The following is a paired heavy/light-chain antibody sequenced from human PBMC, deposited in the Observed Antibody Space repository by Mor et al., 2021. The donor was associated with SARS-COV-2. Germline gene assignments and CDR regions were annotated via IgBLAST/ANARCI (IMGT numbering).Light chain of an antibody. V-gene: IGLV3-19*01. CDR3: NSRDSSANHYV. Sequence: SSELTQDPDVSVALGQTVRITCQGDSLRTYYASWYQQKPGQAPVLVIFGKNNRPSGIPDRFSGSNSGNTASLTITGAQAEDEADYYCNSRDSSANHYVFGIGTKVTVL. CDR1: SLRTYY. CDR2: GKN. J-gene: IGLJ1*01.
Heavy chain of an antibody. D-gene: IGHD3-22*01. V-gene: IGHV5-51*01. J-gene: IGHJ4*02. CDR1: GYDFTTYW. Sequence: EVQLVQSGAEVKKPGESLKISCKGSGYDFTTYWIGWVRQVPGKGLEWMGIIYPGDSDARYIPSFQGQVTISADKSISTAYLQWSSLKASDSGMYYCARQGSSAHYYFLDSWGQGTLVTVSS. CDR3: ARQGSSAHYYFLDS. CDR2: IYPGDSDA.